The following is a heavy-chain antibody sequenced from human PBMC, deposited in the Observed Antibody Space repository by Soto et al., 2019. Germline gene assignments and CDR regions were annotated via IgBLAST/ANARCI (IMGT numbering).Heavy chain of an antibody. D-gene: IGHD2-21*02. CDR3: PSEDDGGDSLDV. J-gene: IGHJ6*02. V-gene: IGHV4-30-4*08. Sequence: QVQLQQSGPGLVKPSQTLSLTCTVSGDSISSDYYHWTWIRQSPGKALEWIGYIHHSGSILYNPSMKSRVTISVDASKNQFSLHLSSLTAADTAVYFWPSEDDGGDSLDVWGQGTTVTVSS. CDR2: IHHSGSI. CDR1: GDSISSDYYH.